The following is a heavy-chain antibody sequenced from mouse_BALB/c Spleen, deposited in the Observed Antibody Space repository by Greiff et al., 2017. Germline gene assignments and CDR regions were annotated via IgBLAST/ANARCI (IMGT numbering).Heavy chain of an antibody. J-gene: IGHJ3*01. CDR3: AREGDSSGYGAWFAY. D-gene: IGHD3-2*01. V-gene: IGHV2-6-7*01. Sequence: VQLQQSGPGLVAPSQSLSITCTVSGFSLTGYGVNWVRQPPGKGLEWLGMIWGDGSTDYNSALKSRLSISKDNSKSQVFLKMNSLQTDDTARYYCAREGDSSGYGAWFAYWGQGTLVTVSA. CDR2: IWGDGST. CDR1: GFSLTGYG.